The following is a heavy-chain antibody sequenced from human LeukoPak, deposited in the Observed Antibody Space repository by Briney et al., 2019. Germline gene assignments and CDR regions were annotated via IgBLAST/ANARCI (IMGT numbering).Heavy chain of an antibody. CDR3: ARDLRGSLTNWFDP. Sequence: SETLSLTCTVSGGSISSYYWSWIRQPPGKGLEWIGYIYYSGSTNYNPSLKSRVTISVDTSKNQFSLKLSSVTAADTAVYYCARDLRGSLTNWFDPWGQGTLVTVSS. D-gene: IGHD3-9*01. CDR2: IYYSGST. V-gene: IGHV4-59*12. CDR1: GGSISSYY. J-gene: IGHJ5*02.